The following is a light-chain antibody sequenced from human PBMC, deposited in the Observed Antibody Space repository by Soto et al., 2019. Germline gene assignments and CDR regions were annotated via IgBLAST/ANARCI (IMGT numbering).Light chain of an antibody. J-gene: IGKJ3*01. V-gene: IGKV1-9*01. Sequence: IQLTQSPSSLSASAGDRVTITCRASQGISSYLAWYQQKPGKAPKLLIHAASTLQSGVPSRFSGSGSGTDFTLTISSLQPEDFATYYCQQFDRYPRTFGPGTKVDLK. CDR3: QQFDRYPRT. CDR2: AAS. CDR1: QGISSY.